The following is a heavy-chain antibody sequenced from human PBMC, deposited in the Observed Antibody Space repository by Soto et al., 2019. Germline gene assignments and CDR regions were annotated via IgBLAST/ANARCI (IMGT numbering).Heavy chain of an antibody. J-gene: IGHJ4*02. CDR2: ISAYNGNT. V-gene: IGHV1-18*01. CDR1: GYTFTSYG. CDR3: ARDLGDSSSYFDRYYFDY. Sequence: QVQLVQSGAEVKKPGASVKVSCKASGYTFTSYGISWVRQAPGQGLEWMGWISAYNGNTNYAQKLQGRVTMTTDTSASTAYMELRSLRSDDTAVYYCARDLGDSSSYFDRYYFDYWGQGTLVTVSS. D-gene: IGHD6-6*01.